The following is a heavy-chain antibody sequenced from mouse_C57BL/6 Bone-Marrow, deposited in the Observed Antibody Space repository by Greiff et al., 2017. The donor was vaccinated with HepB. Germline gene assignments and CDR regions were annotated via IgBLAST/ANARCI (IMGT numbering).Heavy chain of an antibody. D-gene: IGHD1-1*01. Sequence: QVQLQQPGAELVKPGASVKLSCKASGYTFTSYWMHWVKQRPGQGLEWIGMIHPNSGSTNYNEKFKSKATLTVDKSSSTAYMQLSSLTSEDSAVYYCARSGHYYGSRGSYYYAMDYWGHGTSVTVSS. V-gene: IGHV1-64*01. CDR3: ARSGHYYGSRGSYYYAMDY. CDR2: IHPNSGST. J-gene: IGHJ4*01. CDR1: GYTFTSYW.